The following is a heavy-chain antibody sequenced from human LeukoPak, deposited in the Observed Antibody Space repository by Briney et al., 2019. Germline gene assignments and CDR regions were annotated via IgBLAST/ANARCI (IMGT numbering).Heavy chain of an antibody. D-gene: IGHD4-17*01. V-gene: IGHV3-30-3*01. CDR2: ISYDGSNK. CDR3: AGDLTTVTSYYYGMDV. CDR1: GFTFSSYA. J-gene: IGHJ6*02. Sequence: GRSLRLSCAASGFTFSSYAMHWVRQAPGKGLEWVAVISYDGSNKYYADSVKGRFTISRDNSKNTLYLQMNSLRAEDTAVYYCAGDLTTVTSYYYGMDVWGQGTTVTVSS.